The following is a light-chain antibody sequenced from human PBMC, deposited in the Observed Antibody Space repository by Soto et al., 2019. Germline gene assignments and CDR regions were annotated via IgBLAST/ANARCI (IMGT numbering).Light chain of an antibody. CDR3: QQFNSSPQWT. CDR2: SAS. CDR1: QDISRS. V-gene: IGKV1-9*01. Sequence: IQLTQSPSSLSASVGDRVTITCRASQDISRSLAWYQQKPGKAPKLLIYSASTLQTGVPSRFSGTGSGTDFPLNISSLQPEDFATYYCQQFNSSPQWTFGQGSKVEIK. J-gene: IGKJ1*01.